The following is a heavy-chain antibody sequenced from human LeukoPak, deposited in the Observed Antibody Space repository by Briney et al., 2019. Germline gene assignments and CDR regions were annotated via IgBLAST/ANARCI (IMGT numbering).Heavy chain of an antibody. D-gene: IGHD2-15*01. J-gene: IGHJ6*02. V-gene: IGHV3-48*03. CDR3: ARDLAPSYYGMDV. Sequence: GRSLRLSCAASGFTFSIYEMNWVRQASGKGLEWVSYTSGTGSTIYSAGSVKGRFTISRDNATTSLYLQMNSLRAEDTAVYYCARDLAPSYYGMDVWGQGTTVTASS. CDR2: TSGTGSTI. CDR1: GFTFSIYE.